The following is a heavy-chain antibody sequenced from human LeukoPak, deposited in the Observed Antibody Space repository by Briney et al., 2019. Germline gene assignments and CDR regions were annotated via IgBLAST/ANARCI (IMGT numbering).Heavy chain of an antibody. CDR3: ARAYCSGGSCGRNWFDP. CDR2: ISAYNGNT. J-gene: IGHJ5*02. Sequence: ASVKVSCKASGYTFTSYGISWVRQAPGQGLEWMGWISAYNGNTNYAQKLQGRVTMTTDTSTSTAYMELRSLRSDDTAVYYCARAYCSGGSCGRNWFDPWGQGTLVTVS. V-gene: IGHV1-18*01. CDR1: GYTFTSYG. D-gene: IGHD2-15*01.